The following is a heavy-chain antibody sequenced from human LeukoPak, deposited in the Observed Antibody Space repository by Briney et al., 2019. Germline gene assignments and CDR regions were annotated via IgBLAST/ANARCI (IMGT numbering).Heavy chain of an antibody. V-gene: IGHV4-4*07. CDR3: ARDRYYYDSSGSALDY. D-gene: IGHD3-22*01. CDR2: IYASGST. J-gene: IGHJ4*02. Sequence: SETLSLTCTFSGGSIRSYYWSWIRQPAGKGLEWIGRIYASGSTNYNPSLKSRVTMSVDTSKNQFSLKLSSVTAADTAVYYCARDRYYYDSSGSALDYWGQGTLVTVSS. CDR1: GGSIRSYY.